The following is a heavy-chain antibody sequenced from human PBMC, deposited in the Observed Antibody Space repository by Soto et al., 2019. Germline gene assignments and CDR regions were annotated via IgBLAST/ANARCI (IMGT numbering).Heavy chain of an antibody. CDR1: GFTFSSYG. D-gene: IGHD6-19*01. V-gene: IGHV3-33*01. CDR2: IWYDGSNK. CDR3: ARDQQWLVRFYFDF. Sequence: VQLVESGGGVVQPGNSLRLSCAASGFTFSSYGMHWVRQAPGKGLEWVAVIWYDGSNKYYADSVKGRFTISGDNSKNTLYLQMNSLRADDTAVYYCARDQQWLVRFYFDFWGQGTLVTVSS. J-gene: IGHJ4*02.